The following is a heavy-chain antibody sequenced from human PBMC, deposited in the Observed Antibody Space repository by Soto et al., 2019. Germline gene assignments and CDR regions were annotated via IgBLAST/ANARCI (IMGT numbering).Heavy chain of an antibody. CDR2: IYYSGST. Sequence: SDTLSLTCTVSGGSISSGGYYWSWIRQHPGKGLEWIGYIYYSGSTYYNPSLKSRVTISVDTSKNQFSLKLSSVTAADTAVYYCARYIAARQYYFDYWGQGTLVTVSS. V-gene: IGHV4-31*03. CDR3: ARYIAARQYYFDY. CDR1: GGSISSGGYY. D-gene: IGHD6-6*01. J-gene: IGHJ4*02.